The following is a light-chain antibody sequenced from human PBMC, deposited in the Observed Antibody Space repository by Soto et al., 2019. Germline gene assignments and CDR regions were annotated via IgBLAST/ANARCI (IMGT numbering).Light chain of an antibody. CDR3: SSYANSNNYV. J-gene: IGLJ1*01. CDR1: SNDIGGYTY. V-gene: IGLV2-8*01. CDR2: EVS. Sequence: QSVLTQPPSASGSPGQSVTISCSGTSNDIGGYTYVSWYQHHPGKAPKLMIYEVSKRPSGVPDRFSGSKSGNTASLTVSGLQAEDEADYYCSSYANSNNYVFGTGTKVTVL.